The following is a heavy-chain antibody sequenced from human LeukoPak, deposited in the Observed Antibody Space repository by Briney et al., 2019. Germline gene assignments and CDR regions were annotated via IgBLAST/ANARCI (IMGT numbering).Heavy chain of an antibody. J-gene: IGHJ4*02. D-gene: IGHD2-15*01. Sequence: SETLSLTCSVTGYHLSSGFDWGWVRQPPGKGLEWIGNINYSGRTSYHPSLRSRVTISLDMSKNQFSLKLSSVTAADTAVYYCARDVYCSASSSSCGDYWGPGILVTVSS. V-gene: IGHV4-38-2*02. CDR3: ARDVYCSASSSSCGDY. CDR2: INYSGRT. CDR1: GYHLSSGFD.